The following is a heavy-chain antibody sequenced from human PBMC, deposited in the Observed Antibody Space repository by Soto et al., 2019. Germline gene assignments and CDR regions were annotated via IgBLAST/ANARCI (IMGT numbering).Heavy chain of an antibody. CDR1: GGTFSSYA. CDR2: IIPIFGTA. Sequence: ASVKVSCKASGGTFSSYAISWVRQAPGQGLEWMGGIIPIFGTANYAQKFQGRVTITADESTSTAYMELSSLRSEDTAVYYCARCEPSYYYYGMDVWGQGTTVTVSS. CDR3: ARCEPSYYYYGMDV. J-gene: IGHJ6*02. V-gene: IGHV1-69*13.